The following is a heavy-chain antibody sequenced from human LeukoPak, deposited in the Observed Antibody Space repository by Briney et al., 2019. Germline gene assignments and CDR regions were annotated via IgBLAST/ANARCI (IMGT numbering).Heavy chain of an antibody. Sequence: GGSLRLSCAASGLTHSTNYMSWVRQAPGKGLEWVSVIYSDGRTYYADSVKGRFTISRDNSKNTLYLQMNSLRAEDTAVYYCARDSGRFDVFDIWGQGTMVTVSS. D-gene: IGHD3-10*01. J-gene: IGHJ3*02. CDR2: IYSDGRT. CDR3: ARDSGRFDVFDI. V-gene: IGHV3-53*01. CDR1: GLTHSTNY.